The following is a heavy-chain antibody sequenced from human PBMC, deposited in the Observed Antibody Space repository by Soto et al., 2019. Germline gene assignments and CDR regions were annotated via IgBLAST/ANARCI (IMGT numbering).Heavy chain of an antibody. CDR1: GGSSSSSNW. V-gene: IGHV4-4*02. CDR3: ARQPRYDILTGYRNWFDP. J-gene: IGHJ5*02. CDR2: IYHSGST. Sequence: PSETLSLTCAVSGGSSSSSNWLSCVRQPPGKGLEWIGEIYHSGSTNYNPSLKSRVTISVDKSKNQFSLKLSSVTAADTAVYYCARQPRYDILTGYRNWFDPWVPETPLVTVSS. D-gene: IGHD3-9*01.